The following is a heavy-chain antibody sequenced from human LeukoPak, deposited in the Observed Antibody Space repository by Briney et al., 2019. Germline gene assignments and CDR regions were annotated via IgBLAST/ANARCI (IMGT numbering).Heavy chain of an antibody. Sequence: ETLSLTCGVSGGSVTSTNWWTWVRQAPGKGLEWVSYMSTSSSTRYYADSVKGRFTISRDNAKNSLYLQMNSLRDEDTAVYYCAREGGDYPFDYWGQGTLVTVSS. D-gene: IGHD4-17*01. V-gene: IGHV3-48*02. CDR2: MSTSSSTR. CDR3: AREGGDYPFDY. J-gene: IGHJ4*02. CDR1: GGSVTSTN.